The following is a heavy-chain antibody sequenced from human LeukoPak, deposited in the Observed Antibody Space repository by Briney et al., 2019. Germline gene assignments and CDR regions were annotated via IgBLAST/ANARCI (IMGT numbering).Heavy chain of an antibody. CDR3: ARVLNSGSFAYYFDY. CDR1: GYTFTSYG. D-gene: IGHD1-26*01. Sequence: GVSVKVSCKASGYTFTSYGISWVRQAPGQGLEWMGWISAYNGNTNYAQKLQGRVTMTTDTSTSTAYMELRSLRSDDTAVYYCARVLNSGSFAYYFDYWGQGTLVTVSS. V-gene: IGHV1-18*01. J-gene: IGHJ4*02. CDR2: ISAYNGNT.